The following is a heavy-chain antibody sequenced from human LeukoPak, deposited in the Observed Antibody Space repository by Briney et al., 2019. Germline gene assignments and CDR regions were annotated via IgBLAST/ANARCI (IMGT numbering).Heavy chain of an antibody. J-gene: IGHJ4*02. CDR2: ISYDGSNK. Sequence: GGSLRLSCAAFGFTFSSYAMHWVRQAPGKGLEWVAVISYDGSNKYYADSVKGRFTVSRDNSKNTLYLQMNSLRAEDTAVYYCAKASERGPFDYWGQGTLVTVSS. CDR1: GFTFSSYA. V-gene: IGHV3-30*04. D-gene: IGHD3-16*01. CDR3: AKASERGPFDY.